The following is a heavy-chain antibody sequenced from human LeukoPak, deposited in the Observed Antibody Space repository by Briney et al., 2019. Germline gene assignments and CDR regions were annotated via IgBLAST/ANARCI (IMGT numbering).Heavy chain of an antibody. CDR1: GFTFSSYS. CDR2: ISSSSSTI. D-gene: IGHD5-18*01. J-gene: IGHJ6*03. Sequence: GGSLRLSCAASGFTFSSYSMNWVRQAPGKGLEWVSYISSSSSTIYYADSVKGRFTISRDNAKNSLYLQMNSLRAEVTAVYYCARGDTVIYYYYYMDVWGKGTTVTVSS. V-gene: IGHV3-48*04. CDR3: ARGDTVIYYYYYMDV.